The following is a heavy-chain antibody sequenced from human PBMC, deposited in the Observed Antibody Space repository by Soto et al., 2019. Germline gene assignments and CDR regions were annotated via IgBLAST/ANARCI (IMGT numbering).Heavy chain of an antibody. V-gene: IGHV3-23*01. CDR2: ISGSGGSI. CDR1: GFTFSTYA. CDR3: VKGYWKGDV. Sequence: EVQLLESGGGLVQPGGSLRLSCAASGFTFSTYAMNWVRQAPGNGLEWVSAISGSGGSIHYADSGKGRFTISRDNSKNTLYLQMNSLSDEDTAVYHCVKGYWKGDVWGQGTTVTVSS. J-gene: IGHJ6*02. D-gene: IGHD1-1*01.